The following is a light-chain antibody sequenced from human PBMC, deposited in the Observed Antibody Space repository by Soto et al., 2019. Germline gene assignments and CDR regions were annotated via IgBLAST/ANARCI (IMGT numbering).Light chain of an antibody. CDR1: SSDVGGYNY. CDR3: SSYAGSTNFV. V-gene: IGLV2-8*01. Sequence: QSALTQLPSASGSPGQSVTISCTGTSSDVGGYNYVSWYQQHPGKAPRLMIYDAIKRPSGVPDRFSGSKSGNTASLTVSGLQAEDEADYYCSSYAGSTNFVFGPGTKVTVL. CDR2: DAI. J-gene: IGLJ1*01.